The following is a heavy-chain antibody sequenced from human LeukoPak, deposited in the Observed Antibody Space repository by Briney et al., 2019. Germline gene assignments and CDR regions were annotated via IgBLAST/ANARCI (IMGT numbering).Heavy chain of an antibody. J-gene: IGHJ5*02. Sequence: PGGSLRLSCAASGFTFSNFGMHWVRQAPGKGLEWVAVISYDGSNKYYADSVKGRFTISRDNSKNSLYLQMNSLRGEDTAVYYCARITNYYDSRWDRWGQGTLVTVTS. CDR3: ARITNYYDSRWDR. D-gene: IGHD3-22*01. V-gene: IGHV3-30*03. CDR1: GFTFSNFG. CDR2: ISYDGSNK.